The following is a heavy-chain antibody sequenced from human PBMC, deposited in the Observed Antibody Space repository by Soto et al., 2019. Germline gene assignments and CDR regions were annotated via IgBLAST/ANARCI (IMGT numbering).Heavy chain of an antibody. D-gene: IGHD2-15*01. Sequence: EVQLVESGGGLVQPGGSLRLSCAASGFTFSSYSMNWVRQAPGKGLEWVSYISSSSSTIYYADSVKGRFTISRDNAKNSLYLQMNSLRAEDTAVYYCARDHFRYCSGGSCYSDCWGQGTLVTVSS. CDR3: ARDHFRYCSGGSCYSDC. J-gene: IGHJ4*02. V-gene: IGHV3-48*01. CDR2: ISSSSSTI. CDR1: GFTFSSYS.